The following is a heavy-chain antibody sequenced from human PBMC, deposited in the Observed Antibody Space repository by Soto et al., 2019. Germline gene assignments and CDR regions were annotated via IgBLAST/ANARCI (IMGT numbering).Heavy chain of an antibody. CDR3: ATVRFISGDPFDN. V-gene: IGHV3-23*01. D-gene: IGHD2-21*02. J-gene: IGHJ4*02. CDR1: GFTFSSYA. CDR2: ITGNGGRI. Sequence: EVQLLESGGGLVQPGGSLRLSCVGSGFTFSSYAMRWVRQAPGKGLEWVSVITGNGGRIGDADSVKGRFSISRDNAKNTLYLHMNSLRAEDTAFYYCATVRFISGDPFDNWGQGTLVTVSS.